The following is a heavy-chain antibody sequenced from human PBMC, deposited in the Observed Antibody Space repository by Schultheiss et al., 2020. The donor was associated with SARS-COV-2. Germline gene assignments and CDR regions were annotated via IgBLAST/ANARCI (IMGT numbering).Heavy chain of an antibody. D-gene: IGHD3-3*01. CDR1: GFTFSSYA. CDR3: AKGVGGAYDFWSGYRDY. CDR2: ISYDGSNK. Sequence: GGSLRLSCAASGFTFSSYAMHWVRQAPGKGLEWVAVISYDGSNKYYADSVKGRFTISRDNSKNMLYLQMNSLGVDDTAVYFCAKGVGGAYDFWSGYRDYWGQGILVNVSS. J-gene: IGHJ4*02. V-gene: IGHV3-30*04.